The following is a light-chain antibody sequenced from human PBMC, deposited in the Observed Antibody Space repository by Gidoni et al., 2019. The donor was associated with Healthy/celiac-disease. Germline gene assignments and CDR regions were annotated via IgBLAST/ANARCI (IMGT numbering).Light chain of an antibody. CDR2: AAS. CDR1: QDISSY. V-gene: IGKV1-9*01. Sequence: DIQLTPSPSFLSASVGDRVTIPCGTSQDISSYLAWYQQKPGQAPKLLIYAASTLQSGVPSRFSGSGSGTEFTLTISSLQPEDFATYYCQQLNSYPYTFGQGTKLEIK. CDR3: QQLNSYPYT. J-gene: IGKJ2*01.